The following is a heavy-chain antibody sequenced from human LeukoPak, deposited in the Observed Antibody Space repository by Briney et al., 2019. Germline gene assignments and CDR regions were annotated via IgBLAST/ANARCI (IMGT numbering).Heavy chain of an antibody. D-gene: IGHD3-3*01. V-gene: IGHV1-18*01. CDR3: ARERWYYDLWSGSPNWFDP. Sequence: ASVKVSCKASGYTFTSYGISWVRQAPGQGLEWMGWISAYNGNTNYAQKLQGRVTMTTDTSKSTAYMELRSLRSDDTAVYYCARERWYYDLWSGSPNWFDPWGQGTLVTVSS. J-gene: IGHJ5*02. CDR2: ISAYNGNT. CDR1: GYTFTSYG.